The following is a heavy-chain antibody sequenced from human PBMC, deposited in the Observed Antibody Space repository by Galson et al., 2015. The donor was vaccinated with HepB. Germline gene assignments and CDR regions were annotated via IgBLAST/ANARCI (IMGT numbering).Heavy chain of an antibody. CDR3: ARDACSSTSCDKYGMDV. D-gene: IGHD2-2*01. V-gene: IGHV3-33*01. CDR2: IWYDGSNK. CDR1: GFTFSSYG. J-gene: IGHJ6*02. Sequence: SLRLSCAASGFTFSSYGMHWVRQAPGKGLEWVAVIWYDGSNKYYADSVKGRFTISRDNSKNTLYLQMNSLRAEDTAVYYCARDACSSTSCDKYGMDVWGQGTTVTVSS.